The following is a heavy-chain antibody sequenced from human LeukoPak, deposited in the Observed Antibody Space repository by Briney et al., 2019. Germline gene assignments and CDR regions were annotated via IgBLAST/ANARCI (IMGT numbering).Heavy chain of an antibody. Sequence: SVKVSCKASGGTFSSYAISWVRQAPGQGLEWMGGIIPIFGTANYAQKFQGRVTITADESTSTAYMELSSLRSEDTAVHYCARDAGANTVPPERTWYFDYWGQGTLVTVSS. V-gene: IGHV1-69*13. CDR1: GGTFSSYA. D-gene: IGHD1-1*01. J-gene: IGHJ4*02. CDR2: IIPIFGTA. CDR3: ARDAGANTVPPERTWYFDY.